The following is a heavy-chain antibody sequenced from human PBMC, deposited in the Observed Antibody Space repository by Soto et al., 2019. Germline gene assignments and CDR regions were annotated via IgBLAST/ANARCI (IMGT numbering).Heavy chain of an antibody. V-gene: IGHV4-59*01. CDR1: GGSISSYY. CDR3: ARGFQGYYGSGSYYSDFDY. D-gene: IGHD3-10*01. CDR2: IYYSGST. J-gene: IGHJ4*02. Sequence: PSETLSLTCTVSGGSISSYYWSWIRQPPGKGLEWIGYIYYSGSTNYNPSLKSRVTISVDTSKNQFSLKLSSVTAADTAVYYCARGFQGYYGSGSYYSDFDYWGQGXLVTVSS.